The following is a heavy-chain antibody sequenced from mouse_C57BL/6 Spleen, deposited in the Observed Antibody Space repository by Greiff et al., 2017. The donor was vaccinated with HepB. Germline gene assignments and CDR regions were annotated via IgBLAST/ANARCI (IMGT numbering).Heavy chain of an antibody. D-gene: IGHD1-1*01. CDR3: AYTTVVADFDV. Sequence: VQLQQPGAELVKPGASVKLSCKASGYTFTSYWMHWVKQRPGQGLEWIGMIHPNSGSTNYNEKFKSKATLTVDKSSSTAYMQLSSLTSEDSAVYYCAYTTVVADFDVWGTGTTVTVSS. V-gene: IGHV1-64*01. CDR1: GYTFTSYW. CDR2: IHPNSGST. J-gene: IGHJ1*03.